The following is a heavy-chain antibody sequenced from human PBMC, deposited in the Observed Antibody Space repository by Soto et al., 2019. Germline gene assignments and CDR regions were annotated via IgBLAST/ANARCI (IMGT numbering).Heavy chain of an antibody. D-gene: IGHD3-22*01. V-gene: IGHV1-69*13. CDR3: ARDLKDYYDSSGYRQFDY. J-gene: IGHJ4*02. Sequence: SVKVSGKASGGTFSSYAISWVRQAPGQGLEWMGGIIPIFGTANYAQKFQGRVTITADESTSTAYMELSSLRSEDTAVYYCARDLKDYYDSSGYRQFDYWGQGTLVTVSS. CDR2: IIPIFGTA. CDR1: GGTFSSYA.